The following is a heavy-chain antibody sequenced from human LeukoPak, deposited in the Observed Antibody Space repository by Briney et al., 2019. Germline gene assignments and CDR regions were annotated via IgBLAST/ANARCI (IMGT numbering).Heavy chain of an antibody. D-gene: IGHD5-18*01. J-gene: IGHJ4*02. CDR3: ARDLAAMVPGY. V-gene: IGHV1-18*01. Sequence: ASVKVSCKASGYTFTSYGISWVRQAPGQGLEWMGWISAYNGNTNYAQKLQGRVTMTTSRPTSTAYMELRSLRSDDTAVYYCARDLAAMVPGYWGQGTLVTVSS. CDR2: ISAYNGNT. CDR1: GYTFTSYG.